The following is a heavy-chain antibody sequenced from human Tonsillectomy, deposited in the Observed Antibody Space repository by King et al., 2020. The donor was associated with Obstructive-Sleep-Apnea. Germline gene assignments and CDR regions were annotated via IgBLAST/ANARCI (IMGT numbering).Heavy chain of an antibody. Sequence: QLQESGPGLVKPSETLSLTCTVSGGSISSSSYYWGWIRQPPGKGLEWIGSIYYSGSTYYNPSLKSQVTISVDTSKNQFSLKLSSVTAADTAVYYCARDLADYGSGSYYLTFHFDYWGQGTLVTVSS. V-gene: IGHV4-39*07. D-gene: IGHD3-10*01. CDR3: ARDLADYGSGSYYLTFHFDY. CDR1: GGSISSSSYY. J-gene: IGHJ4*02. CDR2: IYYSGST.